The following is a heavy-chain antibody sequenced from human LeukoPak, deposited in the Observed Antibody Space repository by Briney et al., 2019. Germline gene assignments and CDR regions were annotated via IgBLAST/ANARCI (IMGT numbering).Heavy chain of an antibody. Sequence: SETLSLTCAVSRYSISSGYYWGWIRQPPGKGLEWIGSIYHSGSTYHNPSLKSRVTISVDTSKNQFSLKLSSVTAADTAVYYCARVQSAAAGGFDYWGQGTLVTVSS. J-gene: IGHJ4*02. CDR1: RYSISSGYY. CDR3: ARVQSAAAGGFDY. V-gene: IGHV4-38-2*01. CDR2: IYHSGST. D-gene: IGHD6-13*01.